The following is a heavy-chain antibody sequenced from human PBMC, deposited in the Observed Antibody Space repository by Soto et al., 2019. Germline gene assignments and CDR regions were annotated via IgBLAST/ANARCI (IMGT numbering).Heavy chain of an antibody. D-gene: IGHD1-26*01. V-gene: IGHV4-59*11. J-gene: IGHJ4*02. CDR2: LYYSRST. Sequence: TLSLTCTVSGGPISSHYWIWIRQPSGKGLEWNGYLYYSRSTNYHPTRRRGDTTAVDTSKSQFPLKLSSVTAADTAVYCWERVKPSGRFSLYGHWGQGTLVT. CDR1: GGPISSHY. CDR3: ERVKPSGRFSLYGH.